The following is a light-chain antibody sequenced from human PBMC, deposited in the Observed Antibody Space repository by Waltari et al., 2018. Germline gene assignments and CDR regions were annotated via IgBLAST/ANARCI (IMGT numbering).Light chain of an antibody. CDR3: QQSYSTPYT. J-gene: IGKJ2*01. Sequence: DIQMTKSPSSLSASDGDRVTITCRASQSISSYLNWYQQKPGKAPKLLIYAASSLQSGVPSRFSGSGSGTDFTLTISSLQPEDFATYYCQQSYSTPYTFGQGTKLEIK. CDR1: QSISSY. V-gene: IGKV1-39*01. CDR2: AAS.